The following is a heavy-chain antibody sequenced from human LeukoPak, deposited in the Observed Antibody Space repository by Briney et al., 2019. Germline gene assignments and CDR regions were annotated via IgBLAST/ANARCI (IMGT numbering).Heavy chain of an antibody. CDR2: ISSSGNTI. Sequence: GGSLRLSCAASGFTFSSYSMNWVRQAPGKGLEWVSYISSSGNTIYYADSVKGRFTISRDNAKNSLYLQMNSLRAEDTAVYYCARVLAVASLPFESWGQGTLVTVSP. V-gene: IGHV3-48*04. CDR3: ARVLAVASLPFES. J-gene: IGHJ4*02. D-gene: IGHD6-19*01. CDR1: GFTFSSYS.